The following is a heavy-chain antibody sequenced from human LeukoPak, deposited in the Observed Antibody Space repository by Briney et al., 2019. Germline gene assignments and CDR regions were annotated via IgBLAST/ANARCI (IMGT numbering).Heavy chain of an antibody. J-gene: IGHJ4*02. CDR3: ARDTYYYDSSGYYRVFDY. D-gene: IGHD3-22*01. CDR2: IYYSGST. Sequence: SQTLSLTCTVSGGSISSGGYNWSWIRQHPGKGLEWIGYIYYSGSTNYNPSLKSRVTISVDTSKNQFSLKLSSVTAADTAVYYCARDTYYYDSSGYYRVFDYWGQGTLVTVSS. CDR1: GGSISSGGYN. V-gene: IGHV4-31*03.